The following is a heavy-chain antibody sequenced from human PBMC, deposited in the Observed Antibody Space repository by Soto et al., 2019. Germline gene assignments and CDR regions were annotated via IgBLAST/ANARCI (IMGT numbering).Heavy chain of an antibody. V-gene: IGHV3-30*18. CDR3: AKAGGSSWFDY. CDR1: GFTFSSYG. Sequence: PGGSLRLSCAASGFTFSSYGMHWVRQAPGKGLEWEAVISYDGSNKYYADSVKGRFTISRDNSKNTLYLQMNSLRAEDTAVYYCAKAGGSSWFDYWGQGTLVTVSS. J-gene: IGHJ4*02. D-gene: IGHD6-13*01. CDR2: ISYDGSNK.